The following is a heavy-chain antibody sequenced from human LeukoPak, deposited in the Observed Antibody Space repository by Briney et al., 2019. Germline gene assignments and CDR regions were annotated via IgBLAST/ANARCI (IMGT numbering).Heavy chain of an antibody. D-gene: IGHD5-18*01. Sequence: GGSLRLSCAASGFTFSNYAITFSSYAMSWVRQAPGKGLDWVSAISGSGGITYYADSVKGRFTISRDNAKNSLYLQMNSLRAEDTAVYYCARGPHSALDTDDAFDIWGQGTMVTVSS. CDR3: ARGPHSALDTDDAFDI. J-gene: IGHJ3*02. CDR1: GFTFSNYAITFSSYA. V-gene: IGHV3-23*01. CDR2: ISGSGGIT.